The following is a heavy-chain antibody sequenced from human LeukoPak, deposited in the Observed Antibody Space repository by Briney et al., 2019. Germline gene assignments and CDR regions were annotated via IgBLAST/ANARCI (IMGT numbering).Heavy chain of an antibody. CDR3: ARDRIPFIQRYYGSGSTEYYFDY. J-gene: IGHJ4*02. V-gene: IGHV1-2*04. CDR2: INPNSGGT. D-gene: IGHD3-10*01. Sequence: ASVKVSCKASGYTFTGYYMHWVRQAPGQGLEWMGWINPNSGGTNYAQKFQGWVTMTRDTSISSAHMELSRLRSDDTAVYYCARDRIPFIQRYYGSGSTEYYFDYWGQGTLVAVSS. CDR1: GYTFTGYY.